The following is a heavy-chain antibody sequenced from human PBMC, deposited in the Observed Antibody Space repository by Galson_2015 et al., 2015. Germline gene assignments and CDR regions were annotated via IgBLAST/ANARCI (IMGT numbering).Heavy chain of an antibody. CDR1: GYTFTGYY. D-gene: IGHD3-22*01. J-gene: IGHJ4*02. CDR3: ARVPPTYYYDSH. V-gene: IGHV1-2*06. CDR2: INPNSGGT. Sequence: SVKVSCKASGYTFTGYYMHWVRQAPGQGLEWMGRINPNSGGTNYAQKFQGRVTMTRDTSISAAYMELSRLRSDDTAVYYCARVPPTYYYDSHWGQGTLVTVSS.